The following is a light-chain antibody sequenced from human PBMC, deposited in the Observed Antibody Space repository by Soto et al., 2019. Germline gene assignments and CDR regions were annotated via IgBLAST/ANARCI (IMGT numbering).Light chain of an antibody. CDR3: QQGYSTPYT. V-gene: IGKV1-39*01. J-gene: IGKJ2*01. CDR1: RDIDNY. Sequence: IQMTQSPSSLSASVGDRVTITCQASRDIDNYLNWYQQKPGKAPKLLIYAASSLQSGVPSRFRGSGSGTDFTLTISSLQPEDFATYYCQQGYSTPYTFGQWTKLEIK. CDR2: AAS.